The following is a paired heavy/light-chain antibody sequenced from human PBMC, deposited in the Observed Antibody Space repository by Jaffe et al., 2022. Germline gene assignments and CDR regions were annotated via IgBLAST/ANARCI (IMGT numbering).Heavy chain of an antibody. CDR3: AKAHHYDILTGYLYYFDY. Sequence: EVQLLESGGGLVQPGGSLRLSCAASGFTFSSYAMSWVRQAPGKGLEWVSAISGSGGSTYYADSVKGRFTISRDNSKNTLYLQMNSLRAEDTAVYYCAKAHHYDILTGYLYYFDYWGQGTLVTVSS. J-gene: IGHJ4*02. CDR1: GFTFSSYA. CDR2: ISGSGGST. D-gene: IGHD3-9*01. V-gene: IGHV3-23*01.
Light chain of an antibody. J-gene: IGKJ3*01. CDR1: QSVSSSY. Sequence: EIVLTQSPGTLSLSPGERATLSCRASQSVSSSYLAWYQQKPGQAPRLLIYGASSRATGIPDRFSGSGSGTDFTLTISRLEPEDFAVYYCQQYGSSPPFGFGPGTKVDIK. CDR2: GAS. V-gene: IGKV3-20*01. CDR3: QQYGSSPPFG.